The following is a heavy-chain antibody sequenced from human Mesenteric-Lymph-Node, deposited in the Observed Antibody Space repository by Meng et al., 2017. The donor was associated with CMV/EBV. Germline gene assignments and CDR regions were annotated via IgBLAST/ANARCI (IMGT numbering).Heavy chain of an antibody. CDR1: GFTFGSYW. D-gene: IGHD2-15*01. CDR2: IKQDGGEE. V-gene: IGHV3-7*03. Sequence: GGPLRPSCAAPGFTFGSYWMSWVRQAPGKGLEWVADIKQDGGEEYYVDSVKGRFTISRDNAKNSLYLQMNSLRAEDTAVYYCARARSRGGARYYFDYWGQGTLVTVSS. CDR3: ARARSRGGARYYFDY. J-gene: IGHJ4*02.